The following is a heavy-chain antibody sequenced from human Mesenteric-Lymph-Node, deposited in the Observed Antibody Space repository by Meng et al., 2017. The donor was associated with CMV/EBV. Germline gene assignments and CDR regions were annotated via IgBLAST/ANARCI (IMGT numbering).Heavy chain of an antibody. Sequence: SETLSLTCTVSGGSISSSSYYWGWIRQPPGKGLEWIGSIYYSGSTYYNPSLKSRVTMSVDTSKNQFSLKLSSVTAADTAVYYCARDALAPTWGQGTLVIVSS. CDR1: GGSISSSSYY. J-gene: IGHJ4*02. V-gene: IGHV4-39*07. D-gene: IGHD1-26*01. CDR3: ARDALAPT. CDR2: IYYSGST.